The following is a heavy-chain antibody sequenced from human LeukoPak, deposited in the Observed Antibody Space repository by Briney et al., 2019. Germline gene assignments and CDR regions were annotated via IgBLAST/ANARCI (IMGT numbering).Heavy chain of an antibody. D-gene: IGHD3-10*01. CDR1: GFTFSSYS. CDR2: ISSSSSYI. J-gene: IGHJ3*02. Sequence: GGSLRLSCAASGFTFSSYSMSWVRQAPGKGLEWVSSISSSSSYIYYADSVKGRFTISRDNAKNSLYLQMNSLRAEDTAVYYCARDAMVHKLNAFDIWGQGTMVTVSS. CDR3: ARDAMVHKLNAFDI. V-gene: IGHV3-21*01.